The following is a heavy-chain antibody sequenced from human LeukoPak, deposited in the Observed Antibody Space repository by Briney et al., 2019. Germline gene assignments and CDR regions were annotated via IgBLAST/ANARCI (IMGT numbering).Heavy chain of an antibody. D-gene: IGHD4-17*01. V-gene: IGHV4-34*01. CDR1: GGSFSGYY. CDR3: ASNLDAYGDYQTS. CDR2: INHSGST. J-gene: IGHJ5*02. Sequence: PSETLSLTCAVYGGSFSGYYWSWIRQPPGKGLEWIGEINHSGSTNYNPSLKSRVTISVDTSKNQFSLKLSSVTAADTAVYYCASNLDAYGDYQTSWGQGPLVTVSS.